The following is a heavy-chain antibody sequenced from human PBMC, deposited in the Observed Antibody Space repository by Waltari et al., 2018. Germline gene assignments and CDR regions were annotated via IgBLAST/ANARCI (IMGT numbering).Heavy chain of an antibody. Sequence: QVQLVESGGGVVQPGGALGLSCAAAGFPCSSDVMHWIRQAPGKGREWVAFRRYDGSNKYYADSVKGRFTISRDNSKNTLYLQMNSLRAEDTAVYYCAKDWEDERDYWGQGTLVTVSS. CDR3: AKDWEDERDY. D-gene: IGHD1-26*01. J-gene: IGHJ4*02. CDR1: GFPCSSDV. CDR2: RRYDGSNK. V-gene: IGHV3-30*02.